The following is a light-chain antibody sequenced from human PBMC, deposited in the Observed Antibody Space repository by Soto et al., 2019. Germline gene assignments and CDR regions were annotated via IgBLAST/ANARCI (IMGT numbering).Light chain of an antibody. CDR2: AAS. CDR3: QQSYSTPYT. V-gene: IGKV1-39*01. J-gene: IGKJ2*01. CDR1: QSISSY. Sequence: DIQMTQSPSSLSASVGDRVTITCRASQSISSYLNWYQQKPGKAPKFLIYAASSLQSGVPSRFSGSGSGTDFTLTISSLQPEDFATYHCQQSYSTPYTFGQGTKVDIK.